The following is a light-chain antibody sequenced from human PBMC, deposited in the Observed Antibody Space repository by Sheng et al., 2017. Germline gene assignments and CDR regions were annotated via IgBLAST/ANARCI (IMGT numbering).Light chain of an antibody. V-gene: IGKV1-5*03. CDR2: KAS. J-gene: IGKJ2*01. CDR1: QSVNNW. CDR3: QQYSGYSYT. Sequence: DIQMTQSPSTLSASVGDRVTITCRASQSVNNWLAWYQQKPGKAPKLLIYKASSLESGVPSRFSGSGSGTEFTLTISSLQPDDFATYYCQQYSGYSYTFGQGTKLEIK.